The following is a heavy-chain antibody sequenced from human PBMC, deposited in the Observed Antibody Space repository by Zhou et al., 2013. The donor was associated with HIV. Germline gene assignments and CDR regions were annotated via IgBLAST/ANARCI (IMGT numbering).Heavy chain of an antibody. D-gene: IGHD3-22*01. CDR3: ARGGRYYYEPQGLDP. CDR2: MNPNSGKT. CDR1: GYSFTSYD. V-gene: IGHV1-8*03. J-gene: IGHJ5*02. Sequence: QVQLVQSGAEVKKPGASVKVSCKASGYSFTSYDFNWVRQATGQGLEWMGWMNPNSGKTGYAQKFQGRVTITRNTSISTSYMELSSLRSEDTAVYYCARGGRYYYEPQGLDPWGQGTLVTVSS.